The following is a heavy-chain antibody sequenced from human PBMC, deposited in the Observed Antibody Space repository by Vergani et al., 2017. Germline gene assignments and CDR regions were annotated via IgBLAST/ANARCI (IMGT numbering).Heavy chain of an antibody. CDR1: GYTFTGYY. D-gene: IGHD3-22*01. J-gene: IGHJ5*02. V-gene: IGHV1-2*04. CDR2: INPNSGGT. CDR3: ARVSHYYDSSGCTFDP. Sequence: QVQLVQSGAEVKKPGASVKVSCKASGYTFTGYYMHWVRQAPGQGLEWMGWINPNSGGTNYAQKFQGWVTMTRDTSISSAYMELSRLRSDDTAVYYCARVSHYYDSSGCTFDPWGQGTLVTVSS.